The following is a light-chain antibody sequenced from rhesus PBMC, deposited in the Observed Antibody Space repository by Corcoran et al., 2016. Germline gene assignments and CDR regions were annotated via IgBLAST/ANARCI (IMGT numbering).Light chain of an antibody. Sequence: DIQMTQSPSSLSASVGDRVTITCRASQAINNYLAWYQQKLGKAPKPLIFYAASLAIGVPPRFSGSRSGTDYTRTISSLQPEDFATYYCQQYDNFPPTFGGGTRVELK. CDR1: QAINNY. CDR3: QQYDNFPPT. J-gene: IGKJ4*01. V-gene: IGKV1-66*01. CDR2: YAA.